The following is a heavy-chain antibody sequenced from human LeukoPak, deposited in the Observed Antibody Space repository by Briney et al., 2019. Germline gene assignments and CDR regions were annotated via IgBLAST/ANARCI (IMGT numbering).Heavy chain of an antibody. CDR1: GFTFSSYG. CDR3: ARGYASDWCDY. J-gene: IGHJ4*02. D-gene: IGHD6-19*01. Sequence: GGSLRLSCAASGFTFSSYGMHWVRQAPGKGLEWVAVIWYDGSNKYYADSVKGRFTISRDNSKHTLYLQMNSLRAEDTAVYYCARGYASDWCDYWGQGALVTVSS. V-gene: IGHV3-33*01. CDR2: IWYDGSNK.